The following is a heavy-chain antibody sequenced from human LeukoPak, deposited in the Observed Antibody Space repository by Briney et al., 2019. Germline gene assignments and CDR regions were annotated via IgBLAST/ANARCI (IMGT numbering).Heavy chain of an antibody. CDR3: ASGYCSAGTCYGLLDF. CDR2: ISAYNGNT. CDR1: GYTFTTYG. J-gene: IGHJ4*02. V-gene: IGHV1-18*01. Sequence: ASVNVSCKASGYTFTTYGISWVRQAPGQGLEWMRWISAYNGNTNYAQKLQGRVTMTSDTSTKTAYMELRSLRSNDTAVYYCASGYCSAGTCYGLLDFWGRGTLVIVSS. D-gene: IGHD2-15*01.